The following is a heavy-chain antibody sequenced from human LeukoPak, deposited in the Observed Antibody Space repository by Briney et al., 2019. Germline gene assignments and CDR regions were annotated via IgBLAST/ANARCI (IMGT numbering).Heavy chain of an antibody. CDR2: ISGSGGST. Sequence: GGSLRLSSAASGFTFSSYAMSWVRQAPGKGLEWVSAISGSGGSTYYADSVKGRFTISRDNSKNTLYLQMNSLRAEDTAVYYCAKDRMVRGAIEGNWFDPWGQGTLVTVSS. CDR3: AKDRMVRGAIEGNWFDP. V-gene: IGHV3-23*01. D-gene: IGHD3-10*01. CDR1: GFTFSSYA. J-gene: IGHJ5*02.